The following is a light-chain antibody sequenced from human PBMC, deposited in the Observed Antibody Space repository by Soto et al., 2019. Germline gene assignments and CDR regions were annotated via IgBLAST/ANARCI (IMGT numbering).Light chain of an antibody. CDR3: MQGTHWPPT. CDR2: KAS. V-gene: IGKV2-30*01. J-gene: IGKJ1*01. CDR1: RSLVYSDGNAY. Sequence: DVVMTQSPLSQPVTLGKPASISCRSSRSLVYSDGNAYLNWFHQRPGQSPRRLIYKASNRDSGVPDRFSGSGSGTDFTLHINRVEAEDVGVYYCMQGTHWPPTFGRGTRVEIE.